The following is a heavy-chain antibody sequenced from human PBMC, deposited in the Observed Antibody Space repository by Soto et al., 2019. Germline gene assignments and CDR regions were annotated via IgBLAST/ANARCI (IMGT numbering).Heavy chain of an antibody. CDR2: ISRSSTGI. Sequence: EVQLVESGGGLVQPGGSLRLSCAASGFTFSLYSMSWVRQAPGKGLEGVSYISRSSTGIHYADSVKGRFTISRDDATNSMHLQLNSLRDWATAVYYCARAVTCGLDVWGQGTTVSISS. D-gene: IGHD3-10*01. V-gene: IGHV3-48*02. CDR3: ARAVTCGLDV. CDR1: GFTFSLYS. J-gene: IGHJ6*02.